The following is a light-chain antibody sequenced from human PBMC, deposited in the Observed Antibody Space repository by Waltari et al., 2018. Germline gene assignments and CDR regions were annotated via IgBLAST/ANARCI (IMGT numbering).Light chain of an antibody. Sequence: QSALTQPPSASGSPGQSVTTSCTGTSSYVGAHNYVSWYQQYPDKAPKPMIYEVTKRPSGVPDRFSGSKSGNTASLTVSGLQAEDEADYYCISYAGNNKYVLGAGTKVTVL. CDR3: ISYAGNNKYV. CDR1: SSYVGAHNY. CDR2: EVT. V-gene: IGLV2-8*01. J-gene: IGLJ1*01.